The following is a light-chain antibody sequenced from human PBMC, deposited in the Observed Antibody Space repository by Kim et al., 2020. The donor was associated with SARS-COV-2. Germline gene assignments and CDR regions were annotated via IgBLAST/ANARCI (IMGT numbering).Light chain of an antibody. CDR1: QSVSSN. Sequence: VSPGERATLSCRASQSVSSNLAWDQQKPGQAPRLLIYGASTGATGIPARFSGSGSGTEFTLTISSLQSEDLAVYYCQQYNNWPLTFGGGTKVDIK. CDR3: QQYNNWPLT. V-gene: IGKV3-15*01. J-gene: IGKJ4*01. CDR2: GAS.